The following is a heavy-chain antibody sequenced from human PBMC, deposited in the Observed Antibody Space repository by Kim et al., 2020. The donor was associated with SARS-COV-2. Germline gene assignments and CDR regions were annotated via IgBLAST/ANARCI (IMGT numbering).Heavy chain of an antibody. J-gene: IGHJ6*02. CDR1: GFTFRNYN. Sequence: GGSLRLSCAASGFTFRNYNMKWVRQSPGEGLEWVSSINTGSTHIYYADSVEGRFTISRDNAQNSLYLQMNSLRAEDTAVYYCATSSYDILTGYFYGMDVWGQGTTVTVSS. CDR3: ATSSYDILTGYFYGMDV. V-gene: IGHV3-21*01. D-gene: IGHD3-9*01. CDR2: INTGSTHI.